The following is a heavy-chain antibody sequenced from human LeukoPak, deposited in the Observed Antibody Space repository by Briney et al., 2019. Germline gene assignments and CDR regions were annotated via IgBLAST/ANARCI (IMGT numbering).Heavy chain of an antibody. CDR1: GGSISSGGYY. V-gene: IGHV4-31*03. CDR3: AREPTGSYSFDF. Sequence: SGTLSLTCTVSGGSISSGGYYWSWIRQHPGKGLEWIGYIYYSGSTYYNPSLKSRVTISIDTSKRQFSLKLTSVTAADTAVYYCAREPTGSYSFDFWGQGTLVTVSS. CDR2: IYYSGST. J-gene: IGHJ4*02. D-gene: IGHD1-26*01.